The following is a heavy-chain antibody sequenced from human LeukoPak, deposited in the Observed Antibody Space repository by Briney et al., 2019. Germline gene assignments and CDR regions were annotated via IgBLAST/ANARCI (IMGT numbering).Heavy chain of an antibody. Sequence: SETLSLTCTVAGGSISSTSYYWGWIRQPPGKGLEWIGSIYHSGSTFYNPSLKSRVTISVDTSKNQFSLRLNSVTAADTAVYYCAGLDYGDFVFDYWGQGTLVTVSS. CDR1: GGSISSTSYY. D-gene: IGHD4-17*01. J-gene: IGHJ4*02. CDR2: IYHSGST. V-gene: IGHV4-39*01. CDR3: AGLDYGDFVFDY.